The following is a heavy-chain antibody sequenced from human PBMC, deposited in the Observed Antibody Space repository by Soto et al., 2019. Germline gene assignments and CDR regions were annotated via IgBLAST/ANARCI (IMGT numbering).Heavy chain of an antibody. V-gene: IGHV3-23*01. CDR1: GFTFGSYA. D-gene: IGHD1-7*01. CDR3: VKQRLSSPELKFYFDY. J-gene: IGHJ4*02. Sequence: EVQLLESGGGLVQPGGSLRLSCAASGFTFGSYAMSWVRQAPGKGLQWVSRISVSGDSTYYADSVKGRFTISRDNSKNTLYLQMNSLRAEDTAVYYCVKQRLSSPELKFYFDYWGQGTLVTVSP. CDR2: ISVSGDST.